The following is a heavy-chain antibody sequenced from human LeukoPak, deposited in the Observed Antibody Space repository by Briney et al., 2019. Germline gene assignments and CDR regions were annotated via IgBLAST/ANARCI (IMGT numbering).Heavy chain of an antibody. CDR1: GYTFTSYY. CDR3: ARDRVYGGNSHYYYYGMDV. J-gene: IGHJ6*02. D-gene: IGHD4-23*01. Sequence: ASVNVSCKASGYTFTSYYMHWVRQAPGQGLEWMGIINPSGGSTSYAQKFQGRVTMTRDTSTSTVYMELSSLRSEDTAVYYCARDRVYGGNSHYYYYGMDVWGQGTAVTVSS. V-gene: IGHV1-46*01. CDR2: INPSGGST.